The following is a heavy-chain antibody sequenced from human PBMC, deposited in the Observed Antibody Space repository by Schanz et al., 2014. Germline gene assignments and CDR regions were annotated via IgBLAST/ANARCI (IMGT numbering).Heavy chain of an antibody. Sequence: EVHLGESGGGLVQPGGSLRLSCAASGFTFSSYSMNWVRQAPGKGLEWVSSVSHGGTYIYYADSVRGRFTISRDNAKNSLFLQMRSLRADDTAVYYCARSTYYDILTGQTHTRVDVRYFDLWGRGTLVTVSS. CDR3: ARSTYYDILTGQTHTRVDVRYFDL. J-gene: IGHJ2*01. V-gene: IGHV3-21*01. D-gene: IGHD3-9*01. CDR1: GFTFSSYS. CDR2: VSHGGTYI.